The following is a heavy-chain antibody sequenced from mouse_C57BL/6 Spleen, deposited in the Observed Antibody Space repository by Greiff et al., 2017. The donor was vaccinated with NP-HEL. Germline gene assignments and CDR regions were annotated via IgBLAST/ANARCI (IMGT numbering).Heavy chain of an antibody. V-gene: IGHV1-55*01. CDR1: GYTFTSYW. Sequence: VQLQQPGAELVKPGASVKMSCKASGYTFTSYWITWVKQRPGQGLEWIGDIYPGSGSTNYNEKFKSKATLTVDTSSSTAYMQLSSLTSEDSAVYYCARSSYYYGSSQSYFDYWGQGTTLTVSS. J-gene: IGHJ2*01. D-gene: IGHD1-1*01. CDR3: ARSSYYYGSSQSYFDY. CDR2: IYPGSGST.